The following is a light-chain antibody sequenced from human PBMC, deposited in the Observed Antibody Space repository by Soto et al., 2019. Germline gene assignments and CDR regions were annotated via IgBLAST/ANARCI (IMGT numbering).Light chain of an antibody. CDR2: GAS. V-gene: IGKV3-20*01. CDR1: QSGSSSY. Sequence: EIVLTQSPGTLSLSPGERATLSCRASQSGSSSYLAWYQQKPGQAPRLLFYGASSRATGIPDRFSGSGSGTDFTLTISRLEPEDFAVYYCQQYGSSPTWTFGQGTKVDIK. J-gene: IGKJ1*01. CDR3: QQYGSSPTWT.